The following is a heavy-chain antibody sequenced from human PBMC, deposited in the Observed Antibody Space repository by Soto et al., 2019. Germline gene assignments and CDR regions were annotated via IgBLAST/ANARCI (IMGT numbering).Heavy chain of an antibody. CDR2: MYHSGST. J-gene: IGHJ5*02. CDR3: ASSAGWGCSGGSCYPFDP. Sequence: LSLTCAVSGDSITSSYWSWLRQPPGKGLEWIGYMYHSGSTYYNPSLKSRVTISIDRSKNQFSLKLSSVTAADTAVYYCASSAGWGCSGGSCYPFDPWGQGTLVTVSS. D-gene: IGHD2-15*01. CDR1: GDSITSSY. V-gene: IGHV4-30-4*01.